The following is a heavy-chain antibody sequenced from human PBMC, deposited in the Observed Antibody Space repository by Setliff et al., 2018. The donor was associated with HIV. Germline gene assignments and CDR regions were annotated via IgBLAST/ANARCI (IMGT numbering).Heavy chain of an antibody. V-gene: IGHV4-39*07. CDR3: ARDWLFLGYCSSTSCSFAFDI. D-gene: IGHD2-2*01. CDR2: IYYSGST. J-gene: IGHJ3*02. CDR1: GGSISSNSYY. Sequence: ASETLSLTCTVSGGSISSNSYYWGWFRQPPGKGLEWIGSIYYSGSTYYTPSLKSRVTMSVDTSKNQFSLTLSSVTAADTAVYYGARDWLFLGYCSSTSCSFAFDIWGQGKMVTVSS.